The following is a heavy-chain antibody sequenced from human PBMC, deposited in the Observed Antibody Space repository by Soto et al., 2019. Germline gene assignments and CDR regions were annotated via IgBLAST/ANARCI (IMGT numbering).Heavy chain of an antibody. CDR1: GFTFSSFG. CDR2: ISYDGSKK. CDR3: AKDRGWSSADLDY. V-gene: IGHV3-30*18. Sequence: QVQLVESGGGVVQPGRSLRLSCAASGFTFSSFGMHWVRQVPGKGLEWVALISYDGSKKYYADSVKGRFTISRDKSTNTLYPQMNSLRVEDTAVYYCAKDRGWSSADLDYWGQGTLVTVSS. D-gene: IGHD6-19*01. J-gene: IGHJ4*02.